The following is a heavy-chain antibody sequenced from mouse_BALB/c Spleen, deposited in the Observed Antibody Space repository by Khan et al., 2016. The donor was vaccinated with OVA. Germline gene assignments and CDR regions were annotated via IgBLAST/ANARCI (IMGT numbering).Heavy chain of an antibody. CDR1: GYVFSSYW. J-gene: IGHJ3*01. V-gene: IGHV1-80*01. CDR2: IYPGDGDT. Sequence: VQLQESGAELVRPGSSVKISCKASGYVFSSYWMNWVKQRPGQGLEWIGQIYPGDGDTKYNGKFKGKVTLTADTSSSTAYMQISSLTSEDAAVYFGARSGYDFFAYWGQGTLVTVSA. CDR3: ARSGYDFFAY. D-gene: IGHD2-14*01.